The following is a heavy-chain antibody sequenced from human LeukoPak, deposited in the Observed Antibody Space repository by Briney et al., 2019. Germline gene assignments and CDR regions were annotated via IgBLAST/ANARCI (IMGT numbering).Heavy chain of an antibody. Sequence: GASVKVSCKASGYTFTSYGISWVRQAPGQGLEWMGWISAYNGNTNYAQKLQGRVTMTTDTSTSTAYMELRSLRSDDTAVYYCASGRTRILGPWSPRAYYMDVWGKGTTVTVSS. D-gene: IGHD2-15*01. CDR2: ISAYNGNT. J-gene: IGHJ6*03. CDR1: GYTFTSYG. V-gene: IGHV1-18*01. CDR3: ASGRTRILGPWSPRAYYMDV.